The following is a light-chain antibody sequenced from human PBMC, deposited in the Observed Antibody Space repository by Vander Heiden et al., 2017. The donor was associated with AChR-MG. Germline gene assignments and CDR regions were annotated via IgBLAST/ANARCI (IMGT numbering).Light chain of an antibody. V-gene: IGKV3-11*01. CDR3: QQRCNWPDYT. CDR1: QSVASY. J-gene: IGKJ2*01. CDR2: DAS. Sequence: EVVLTQSPATLSLSPGERATLSCRASQSVASYLAWYQQKPGQAPRLLIYDASNRATGVPARFSGRGSETDFTLTISSLEPEDSAVYYCQQRCNWPDYTFGQGTKLEI.